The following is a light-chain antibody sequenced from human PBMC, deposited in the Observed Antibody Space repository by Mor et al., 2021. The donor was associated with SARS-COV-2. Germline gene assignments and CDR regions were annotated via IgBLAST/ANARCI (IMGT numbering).Light chain of an antibody. CDR3: HQFGSSVFS. CDR2: DAS. J-gene: IGKJ2*01. V-gene: IGKV3-20*01. Sequence: ATLSCRASQSLTSNSLAWYQLKPGQPPRLLIFDASSRPTGIPDRFSVSGSGTDFTLTISRVEPEDFAVYHCHQFGSSVFSFGQGSRLE. CDR1: QSLTSNS.